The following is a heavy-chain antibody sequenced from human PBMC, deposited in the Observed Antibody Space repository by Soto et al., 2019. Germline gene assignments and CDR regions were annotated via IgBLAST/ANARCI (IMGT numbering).Heavy chain of an antibody. Sequence: EVQLVESGGGLVQPGGSLRLSCAASGFSLINYWMHWVRQVPEKGLVWVSRLHPYGNDVMYAESVKGRFTLSRDNAKNTLSLQLHGLRAEDTAVYYCARHRGGWQEYYWGQGTLVTVSS. V-gene: IGHV3-74*03. CDR3: ARHRGGWQEYY. CDR2: LHPYGNDV. CDR1: GFSLINYW. D-gene: IGHD6-19*01. J-gene: IGHJ4*02.